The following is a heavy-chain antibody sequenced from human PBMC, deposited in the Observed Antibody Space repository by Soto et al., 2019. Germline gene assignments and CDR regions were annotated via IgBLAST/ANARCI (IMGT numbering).Heavy chain of an antibody. J-gene: IGHJ4*02. CDR2: MYHSGST. CDR3: ARVPDY. Sequence: QLQLQESGSGLVKPSQTLSLTCAVSGGSISSGGYSWSWIRQPPGKGLEWIGYMYHSGSTYFNPSINSRITLSIDRPKNLFSLKLSSVTAADAAVYCCARVPDYWGQGILVTVSS. CDR1: GGSISSGGYS. D-gene: IGHD2-2*01. V-gene: IGHV4-30-2*01.